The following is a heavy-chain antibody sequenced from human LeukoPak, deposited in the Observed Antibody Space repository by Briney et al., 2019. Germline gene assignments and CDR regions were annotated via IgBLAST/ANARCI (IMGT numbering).Heavy chain of an antibody. CDR3: ARGRICDSARCYARQPPYYYDYMDV. CDR1: GYSISSGYY. J-gene: IGHJ6*03. CDR2: IYHSGST. V-gene: IGHV4-38-2*01. D-gene: IGHD2-2*01. Sequence: SETLSLTCAVSGYSISSGYYWGWIRQPPGKGLEWIGSIYHSGSTYYNPSLKSRVTISVDTSKNQFSLKLSSVTAADTAVYYCARGRICDSARCYARQPPYYYDYMDVWGKGTTVTVSS.